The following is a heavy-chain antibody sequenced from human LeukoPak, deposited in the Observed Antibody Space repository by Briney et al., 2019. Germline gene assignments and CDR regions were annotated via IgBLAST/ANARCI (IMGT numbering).Heavy chain of an antibody. D-gene: IGHD3-3*01. CDR3: AREGDYDFWSGPPGFDY. CDR2: IYYSGST. Sequence: SETLSLTCTVSGGSISSYYWSWIRQPPGKGLEWIGYIYYSGSTNYNPSLKSRVTISIDTSKNQFSLKLSSVTAADTAVYYCAREGDYDFWSGPPGFDYWGQGTLVTVSS. J-gene: IGHJ4*02. CDR1: GGSISSYY. V-gene: IGHV4-59*01.